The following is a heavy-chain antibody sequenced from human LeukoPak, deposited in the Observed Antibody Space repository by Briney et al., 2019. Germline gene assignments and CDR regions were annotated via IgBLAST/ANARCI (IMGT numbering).Heavy chain of an antibody. CDR2: IWYDGSSK. Sequence: QTGGSLRLSCAASGFTFSNYGMHWVRQAPGKGLEWVAVIWYDGSSKYYADSVKGRFTISRDNSKNTLYLQMNSLRAEDTAVYYCARDKYSSSSYYFDYWGQGTLVTVSS. CDR1: GFTFSNYG. D-gene: IGHD6-6*01. V-gene: IGHV3-33*08. CDR3: ARDKYSSSSYYFDY. J-gene: IGHJ4*02.